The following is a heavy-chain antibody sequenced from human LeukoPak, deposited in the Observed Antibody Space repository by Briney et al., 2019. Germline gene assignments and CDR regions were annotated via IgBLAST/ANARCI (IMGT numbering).Heavy chain of an antibody. Sequence: GGSLRLSCAASGFTFSSYWMSWVRQAPGKGLEWVANIKQDGSEKYYVDSVKGRFTISRDNAKNSLYLQMNSLRAEDTAVYYCAPDHYDSREGFDYWGQGTLVTVSS. V-gene: IGHV3-7*01. CDR1: GFTFSSYW. CDR3: APDHYDSREGFDY. CDR2: IKQDGSEK. D-gene: IGHD3-22*01. J-gene: IGHJ4*02.